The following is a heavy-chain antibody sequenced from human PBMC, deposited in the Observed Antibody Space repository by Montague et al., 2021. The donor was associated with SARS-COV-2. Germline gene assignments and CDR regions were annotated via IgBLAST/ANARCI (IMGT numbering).Heavy chain of an antibody. V-gene: IGHV4-39*07. D-gene: IGHD3-10*01. J-gene: IGHJ5*02. CDR1: GGSMSSSSDY. Sequence: SETLSLTCTVSGGSMSSSSDYWGWISQSPGKGLEWIGSIYYRGRTSYNPSLESRVTISVDTAKNQFSLKLSSVTAADTAVYYCARDSSRVTMVRGVFDPWGKGTRVTVSS. CDR3: ARDSSRVTMVRGVFDP. CDR2: IYYRGRT.